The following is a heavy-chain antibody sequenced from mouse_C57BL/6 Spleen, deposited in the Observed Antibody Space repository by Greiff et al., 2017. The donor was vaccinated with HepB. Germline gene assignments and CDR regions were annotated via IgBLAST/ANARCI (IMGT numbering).Heavy chain of an antibody. CDR1: GYTFTSYW. CDR2: IHPNSGST. J-gene: IGHJ4*01. D-gene: IGHD2-4*01. Sequence: QVQLQQPGAELVKPGASVKLSCKASGYTFTSYWMHWVKQRPGQGLEWIGMIHPNSGSTNYNEKFKSKATLTVDKSSSTAYMQLSSLTSEDSAVYYCARRIYYDYDGGAMDYWGQGTSVTVSS. CDR3: ARRIYYDYDGGAMDY. V-gene: IGHV1-64*01.